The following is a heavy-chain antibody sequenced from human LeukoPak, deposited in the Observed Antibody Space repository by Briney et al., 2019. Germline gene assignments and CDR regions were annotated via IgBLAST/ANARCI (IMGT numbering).Heavy chain of an antibody. CDR2: INHSGST. CDR1: GYSINSGYY. Sequence: PSETLSLTCSVSGYSINSGYYWGWIRQPPGKGLEWIGSINHSGSTYYSPSLKSRVTISVDTSKNQFSLRLSSVTAADTAVYYCARGLGTAVDYWGQGTLVTVSP. V-gene: IGHV4-38-2*02. D-gene: IGHD3-16*01. J-gene: IGHJ4*02. CDR3: ARGLGTAVDY.